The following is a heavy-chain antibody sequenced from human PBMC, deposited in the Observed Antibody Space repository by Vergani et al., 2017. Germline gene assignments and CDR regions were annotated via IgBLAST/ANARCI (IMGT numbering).Heavy chain of an antibody. CDR3: AKDFSVYSVYEGDF. V-gene: IGHV4-38-2*02. D-gene: IGHD5/OR15-5a*01. CDR2: IHNRGKT. Sequence: QVKLQESGPGLVKPSETLSLTCSVSGYSIGSGFYWAWIRQSPGEGLQWLTSIHNRGKTYHNPSLKSRVSVSLDTSKNRFSLNLTSVTATDTAVYYCAKDFSVYSVYEGDFWGQGTLVTVSS. J-gene: IGHJ4*02. CDR1: GYSIGSGFY.